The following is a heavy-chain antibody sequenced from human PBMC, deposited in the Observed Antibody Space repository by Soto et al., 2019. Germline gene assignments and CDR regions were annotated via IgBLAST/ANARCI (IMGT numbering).Heavy chain of an antibody. J-gene: IGHJ6*02. Sequence: QVQLVQSGAEVKKSGASVKVSCKPSGDSFSDYFIQWVRQAPGQGLEWVAWINPKTAATNYAKKFQGRVSMTWDTSFTTAYMELTRLRPDDTAVYYCARIKWGVNDYNGMDVWGQGTPVIVSS. V-gene: IGHV1-2*02. CDR1: GDSFSDYF. D-gene: IGHD1-26*01. CDR2: INPKTAAT. CDR3: ARIKWGVNDYNGMDV.